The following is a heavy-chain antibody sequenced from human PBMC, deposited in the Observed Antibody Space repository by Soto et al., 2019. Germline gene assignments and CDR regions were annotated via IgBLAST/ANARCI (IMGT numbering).Heavy chain of an antibody. V-gene: IGHV3-7*05. CDR2: IKQDGSEK. D-gene: IGHD2-8*01. Sequence: EVQLVESGGGLVQPGGSLRLSCAASGFTFSSCWMSWVRQAPGKGLEWVANIKQDGSEKYYVDSVKGRFTISRDNAKNSLYLQMNSLRAEDTAVYYCARGMDYGMDVWGQGTTVTVSS. CDR1: GFTFSSCW. CDR3: ARGMDYGMDV. J-gene: IGHJ6*02.